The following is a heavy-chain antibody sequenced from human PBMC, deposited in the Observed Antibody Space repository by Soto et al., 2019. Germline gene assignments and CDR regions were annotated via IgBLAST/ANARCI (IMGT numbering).Heavy chain of an antibody. Sequence: QVQLVESGGGVVQPGRSLRLSCAASGFTFSSYGMHWVRQAPGKGLEWVAVIWYDGSNKYYADSVKGRFTISRVNSKNTLYLQMNSLRDEDTAVYYCARGSRSGFDFDYWGQGTLVTVSS. CDR2: IWYDGSNK. V-gene: IGHV3-33*01. J-gene: IGHJ4*02. CDR1: GFTFSSYG. D-gene: IGHD3-3*01. CDR3: ARGSRSGFDFDY.